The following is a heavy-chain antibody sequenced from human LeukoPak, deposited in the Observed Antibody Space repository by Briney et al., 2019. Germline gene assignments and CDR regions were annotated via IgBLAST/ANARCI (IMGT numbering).Heavy chain of an antibody. J-gene: IGHJ6*02. CDR1: GFTFSNAW. D-gene: IGHD4-17*01. Sequence: PGGSLRLSCAASGFTFSNAWMSWVRQALGKGLEWVGRIKSKTDGGTTDYAAPVKGRFTISRDDSKNTLYLQMNSLKTEDTAVYYCTTSIDYFPFAYGDWIGDYYGMDVWGQGATVTVSS. CDR3: TTSIDYFPFAYGDWIGDYYGMDV. CDR2: IKSKTDGGTT. V-gene: IGHV3-15*01.